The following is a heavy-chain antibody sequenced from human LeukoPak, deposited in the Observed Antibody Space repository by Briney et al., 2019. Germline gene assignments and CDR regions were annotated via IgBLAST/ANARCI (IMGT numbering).Heavy chain of an antibody. Sequence: PGGSLRLSCAASGFTFSGYSMNWVRQAPGKGLEWVSAISGSGGSTYYADSVKGRFTISRDNSKNTLYLQMNSLRAEDTAVYYCAKEEHSSRSFDYWGQGTLVTVSS. J-gene: IGHJ4*02. CDR1: GFTFSGYS. D-gene: IGHD2-2*01. CDR3: AKEEHSSRSFDY. V-gene: IGHV3-23*01. CDR2: ISGSGGST.